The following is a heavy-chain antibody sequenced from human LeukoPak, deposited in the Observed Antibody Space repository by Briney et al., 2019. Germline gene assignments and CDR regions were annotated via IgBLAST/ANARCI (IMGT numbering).Heavy chain of an antibody. CDR1: GYTFTSYG. D-gene: IGHD4-17*01. J-gene: IGHJ6*02. CDR2: ISAYNGNT. V-gene: IGHV1-18*01. CDR3: ARGAVTTGVAYYGMDV. Sequence: ASVKVSRKASGYTFTSYGISWVRQAPGQGLEWMGWISAYNGNTNYAQKLQGRVTMTTDTSTSTAYMELRSLRSDDTAVYYCARGAVTTGVAYYGMDVWGQGTTVTVSS.